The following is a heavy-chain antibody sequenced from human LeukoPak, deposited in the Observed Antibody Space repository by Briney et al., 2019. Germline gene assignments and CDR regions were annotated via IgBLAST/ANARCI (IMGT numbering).Heavy chain of an antibody. CDR1: GYTFTGYY. V-gene: IGHV1-2*02. Sequence: ASVKVSCKASGYTFTGYYMHWVRQPPGQGLGWMGWINPNSGGTNYAQKFQGRGTMTRDTSISTAYMELSRLRSDDTAVYYCARDIFPYCGGDCYVDYWGQGTLVTVSS. D-gene: IGHD2-21*02. CDR2: INPNSGGT. CDR3: ARDIFPYCGGDCYVDY. J-gene: IGHJ4*02.